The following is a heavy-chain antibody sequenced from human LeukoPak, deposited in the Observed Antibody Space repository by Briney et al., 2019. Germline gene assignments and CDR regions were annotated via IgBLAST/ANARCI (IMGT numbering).Heavy chain of an antibody. D-gene: IGHD1-26*01. CDR1: GFTFNTYA. J-gene: IGHJ2*01. CDR3: AKDAGATIWYFDL. Sequence: GGSLRLSCAASGFTFNTYAMHWVRQAPGKGLEWVSGISWNSGSIGYADSVKGRFTISRDNAKSSLYLQMNSLTAEDTALYYCAKDAGATIWYFDLWGRGTLVTVSS. V-gene: IGHV3-9*01. CDR2: ISWNSGSI.